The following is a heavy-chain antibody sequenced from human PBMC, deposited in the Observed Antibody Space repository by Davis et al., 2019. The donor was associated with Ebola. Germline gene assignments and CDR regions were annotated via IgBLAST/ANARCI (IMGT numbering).Heavy chain of an antibody. CDR3: ARGGGSYYMDV. Sequence: MPSENLSLTCAVYGGSFSDYYWSWIRQPPGKGLEWIGEINHSGSTNYNPSLKSRVTISVDTSKKQFSLKLNSVTAADTAVYYCARGGGSYYMDVWGKGATVTVSS. CDR1: GGSFSDYY. J-gene: IGHJ6*03. V-gene: IGHV4-34*01. CDR2: INHSGST. D-gene: IGHD3-10*01.